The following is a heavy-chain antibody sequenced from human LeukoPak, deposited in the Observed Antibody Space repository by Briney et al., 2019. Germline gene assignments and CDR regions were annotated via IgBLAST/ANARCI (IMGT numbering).Heavy chain of an antibody. CDR3: AKEHMAAAVYYFDY. J-gene: IGHJ4*02. D-gene: IGHD6-13*01. Sequence: GGSLRLSCAASGFTFTNYAMNWVRQAPGKGLEWVSSINPTSGSTYYADSVKGRFTISGDNSKNTLYLQMNSLRAEDTAVYYCAKEHMAAAVYYFDYWGQGTLVTVSS. CDR1: GFTFTNYA. V-gene: IGHV3-23*01. CDR2: INPTSGST.